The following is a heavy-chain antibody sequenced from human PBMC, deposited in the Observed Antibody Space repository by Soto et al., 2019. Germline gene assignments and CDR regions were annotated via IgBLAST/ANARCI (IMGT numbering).Heavy chain of an antibody. Sequence: GGSLRLSCAASGFTFSSYGMHWVRQAPGKGLEWVAVISYDGSNKYYADSVKGRFTISRDNSKNTLYLQMNSLRAEDTAVYYCARAYYYDSSGYYLRGWGQGTLVTVSS. J-gene: IGHJ4*02. CDR3: ARAYYYDSSGYYLRG. CDR2: ISYDGSNK. V-gene: IGHV3-30*03. CDR1: GFTFSSYG. D-gene: IGHD3-22*01.